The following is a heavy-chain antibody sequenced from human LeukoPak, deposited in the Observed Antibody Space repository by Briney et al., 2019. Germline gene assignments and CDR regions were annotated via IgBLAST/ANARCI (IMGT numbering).Heavy chain of an antibody. V-gene: IGHV4-31*03. CDR1: GGSISSRGYY. CDR3: ARDQNSGFGH. D-gene: IGHD4-23*01. J-gene: IGHJ4*02. CDR2: ISYSGST. Sequence: SETLSLTCTVSGGSISSRGYYWSWISQHPGTSLEWIGYISYSGSTYYNPSLKSRVTISGDTSKNQFSLRLTSVSAADTAVYYCARDQNSGFGHWGQGTLVTVSS.